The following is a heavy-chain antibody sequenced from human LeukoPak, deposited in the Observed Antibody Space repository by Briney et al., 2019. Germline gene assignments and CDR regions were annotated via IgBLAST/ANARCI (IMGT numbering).Heavy chain of an antibody. CDR3: ASDSPGYSSGSYFTY. CDR2: ISPTGSTT. J-gene: IGHJ4*02. CDR1: GFSFSGHW. Sequence: GGSLRLSCIASGFSFSGHWMHWARQLPGKGLVWVSRISPTGSTTSYADSVKGRFTISRDNAKNSLYLQMDSLRDEDTAVYYCASDSPGYSSGSYFTYWGQGTLVTVSS. D-gene: IGHD2-15*01. V-gene: IGHV3-74*01.